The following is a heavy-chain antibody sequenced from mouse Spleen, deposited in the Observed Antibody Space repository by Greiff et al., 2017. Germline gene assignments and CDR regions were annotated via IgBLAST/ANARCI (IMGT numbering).Heavy chain of an antibody. CDR3: ARELRLRNYWYFDV. J-gene: IGHJ1*01. Sequence: QVQLQQSGPGLVAPSQSLSITCTVSGFSLTSYGVHWVRQPPGKGLEWLVVIWSDGSTTYNSALKSRLSISKDNSKSQVFLKMNSLQTDDTAMYYCARELRLRNYWYFDVWGAGTTVTVSS. V-gene: IGHV2-6*02. D-gene: IGHD1-2*01. CDR2: IWSDGST. CDR1: GFSLTSYG.